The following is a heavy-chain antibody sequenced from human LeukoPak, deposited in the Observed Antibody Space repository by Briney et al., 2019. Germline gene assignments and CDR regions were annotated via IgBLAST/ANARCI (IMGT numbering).Heavy chain of an antibody. D-gene: IGHD3-22*01. V-gene: IGHV3-23*01. Sequence: GGSLRLSCAASGFTFSNYPMSWVRQAPGKGLEWVPAISGNGDSTYYADSVKGRNTISRDNSKNTLYMQMNSLRAEDTAVYYCARGGTGNYYDTSGYSYWGQGTLVTVSS. CDR1: GFTFSNYP. J-gene: IGHJ4*02. CDR2: ISGNGDST. CDR3: ARGGTGNYYDTSGYSY.